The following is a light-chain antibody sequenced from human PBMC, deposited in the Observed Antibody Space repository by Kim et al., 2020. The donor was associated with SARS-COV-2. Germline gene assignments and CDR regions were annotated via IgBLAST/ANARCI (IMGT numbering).Light chain of an antibody. CDR1: PGVSRN. CDR2: GAS. CDR3: QQYNNWPPT. J-gene: IGKJ1*01. Sequence: VSPGETATPSRRARPGVSRNLAWYQQKPGQAPRLLIYGASPRATGIPARFSGSGSGTEFTLTISSLQSEDFAVYYCQQYNNWPPTFGQGTKVDIK. V-gene: IGKV3-15*01.